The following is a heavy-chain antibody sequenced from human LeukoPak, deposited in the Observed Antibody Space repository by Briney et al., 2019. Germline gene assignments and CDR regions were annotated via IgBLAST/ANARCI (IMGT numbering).Heavy chain of an antibody. V-gene: IGHV3-30*03. CDR1: GFTFSNYG. J-gene: IGHJ6*02. D-gene: IGHD2-2*01. CDR2: ISYDGSNK. CDR3: AREYCSSSSCKDMDV. Sequence: GGSLRLSCAASGFTFSNYGMHWVRQAPGKGLEWVALISYDGSNKDYADFVKGRFTISRDNSKNTLWLQMNSLRAEDTAVYYCAREYCSSSSCKDMDVWGQGTTVTVSS.